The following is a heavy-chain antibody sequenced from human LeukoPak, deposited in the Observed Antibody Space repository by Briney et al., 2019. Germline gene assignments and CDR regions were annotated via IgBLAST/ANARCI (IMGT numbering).Heavy chain of an antibody. CDR3: ARGSPPGIAAPYYYYMDV. CDR1: GYTFTGYY. Sequence: GASVKVSCKASGYTFTGYYMHWVRQAPGQGLGWMGWINPNSGGTNYAQKFQGRVTMTRDTSISTAYMELSRLRSDDTAVYYCARGSPPGIAAPYYYYMDVWGKGTTVTVSS. J-gene: IGHJ6*03. V-gene: IGHV1-2*02. CDR2: INPNSGGT. D-gene: IGHD6-13*01.